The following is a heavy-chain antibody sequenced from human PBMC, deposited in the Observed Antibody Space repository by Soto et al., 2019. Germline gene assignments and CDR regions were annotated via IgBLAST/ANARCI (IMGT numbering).Heavy chain of an antibody. D-gene: IGHD2-2*01. CDR2: IYPGDSDT. J-gene: IGHJ6*03. CDR1: GYSFTTYW. V-gene: IGHV5-51*01. Sequence: GESLKISCKGSGYSFTTYWIGWVRQMPGKGLEWMGIIYPGDSDTRYSPSFQGQVTISADNSISTAYLQWSSLKASDTAMYYCATRAFCSSSSCYHYYMDVWGKGTTVTV. CDR3: ATRAFCSSSSCYHYYMDV.